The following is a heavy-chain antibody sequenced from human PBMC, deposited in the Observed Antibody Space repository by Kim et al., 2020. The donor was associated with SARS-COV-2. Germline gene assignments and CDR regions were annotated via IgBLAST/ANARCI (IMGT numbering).Heavy chain of an antibody. CDR3: AKGSLNYYDSEGPFDY. J-gene: IGHJ4*02. D-gene: IGHD3-22*01. CDR2: ISGSGGST. Sequence: GGSLRLSCAASGFTFSSYAMSWVRQAPGKGLEWVSAISGSGGSTYYADSVKGRFTISRDNSKNTLYLQMNSLRAEDTAVYYCAKGSLNYYDSEGPFDYWGQGTLVTVSS. V-gene: IGHV3-23*01. CDR1: GFTFSSYA.